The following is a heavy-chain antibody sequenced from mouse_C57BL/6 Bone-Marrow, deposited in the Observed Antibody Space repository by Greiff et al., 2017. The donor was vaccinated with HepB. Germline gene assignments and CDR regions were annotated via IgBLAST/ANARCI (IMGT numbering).Heavy chain of an antibody. V-gene: IGHV1-59*01. J-gene: IGHJ2*01. CDR3: ERRGELGRENY. D-gene: IGHD4-1*01. CDR2: IDPSDSYT. CDR1: GYTFTSYW. Sequence: VQLQQSGAELVRPGTSVKLSCKASGYTFTSYWMHWVKQRPGQGLEWIGVIDPSDSYTNYNQKFKGKATLTVDTSSSTAYMQLSSLTSEDSAVYSCERRGELGRENYGGQGTTLTVSS.